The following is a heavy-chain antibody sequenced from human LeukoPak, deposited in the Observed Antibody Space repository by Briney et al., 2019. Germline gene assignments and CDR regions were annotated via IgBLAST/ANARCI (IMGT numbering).Heavy chain of an antibody. CDR2: ITSGSDYI. CDR1: GFTITSYN. Sequence: PGGSLRLSCVASGFTITSYNMNWVRQAPGKGLEWVASITSGSDYIYYADSVKGRFTISRDNAKNSLYLQMNSLRAEDTAVYYCARDRGSYYDSSGYYAFDYWGQGTLVTVSS. V-gene: IGHV3-21*01. CDR3: ARDRGSYYDSSGYYAFDY. D-gene: IGHD3-22*01. J-gene: IGHJ4*02.